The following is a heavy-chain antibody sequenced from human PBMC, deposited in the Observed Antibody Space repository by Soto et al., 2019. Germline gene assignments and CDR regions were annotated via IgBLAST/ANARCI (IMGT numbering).Heavy chain of an antibody. V-gene: IGHV1-18*01. D-gene: IGHD2-15*01. CDR1: GYTFTSYG. CDR2: ISAYNGNT. CDR3: ASSMAGYCSGGSCYSSFDY. J-gene: IGHJ4*02. Sequence: ASVKVSCKASGYTFTSYGISWVRQAPGQGLEWMGWISAYNGNTNYAQKLQGRVTMTTDTSTSTAYMELRSLRSDDTAVYYGASSMAGYCSGGSCYSSFDYWGQGTLVTVSA.